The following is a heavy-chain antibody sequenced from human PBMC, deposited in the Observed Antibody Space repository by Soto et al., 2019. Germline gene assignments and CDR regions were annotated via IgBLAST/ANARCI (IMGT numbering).Heavy chain of an antibody. CDR3: AFSYLHYDFWNSFLPGGYFQY. V-gene: IGHV2-5*02. J-gene: IGHJ1*01. Sequence: QITLKESGPTLVKPPQTLTLTCSFSGFSLTTSGVGVGWIRQPPGKALEWLALIFWDDKKLYSPSLQNRLTITKDTSKNQVVIAWTNMDPVDTATYFFAFSYLHYDFWNSFLPGGYFQYWGQGTQVTVSS. CDR1: GFSLTTSGVG. CDR2: IFWDDKK. D-gene: IGHD3-3*01.